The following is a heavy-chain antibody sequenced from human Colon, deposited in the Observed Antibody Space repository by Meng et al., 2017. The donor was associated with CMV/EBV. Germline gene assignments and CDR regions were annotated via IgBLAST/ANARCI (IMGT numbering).Heavy chain of an antibody. CDR3: ARASNSSFDP. D-gene: IGHD4-11*01. CDR2: ISHDGTKK. Sequence: GGSLRLSCAGSGFTFSAYPIHWVRQAPGKGLEWVAIISHDGTKKYYAESVKGRFTISRDNSQNTVNVQMNSLRGDDTAVYYCARASNSSFDPWGQGTLVTVS. V-gene: IGHV3-30*04. J-gene: IGHJ5*02. CDR1: GFTFSAYP.